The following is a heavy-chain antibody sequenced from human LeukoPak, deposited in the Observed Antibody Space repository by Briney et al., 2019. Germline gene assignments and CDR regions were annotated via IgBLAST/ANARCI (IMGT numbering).Heavy chain of an antibody. D-gene: IGHD6-19*01. J-gene: IGHJ4*02. V-gene: IGHV3-64*01. CDR3: ARSGWIDY. Sequence: PGGSLRLSCAASGFTFSSYAMHWVRQAPGKGLEYVSGISSNGGGTSYANSVKGRFTISRDNSKNTLYLQMNSLRAEDTAVYYCARSGWIDYWGQGTLVTVSS. CDR2: ISSNGGGT. CDR1: GFTFSSYA.